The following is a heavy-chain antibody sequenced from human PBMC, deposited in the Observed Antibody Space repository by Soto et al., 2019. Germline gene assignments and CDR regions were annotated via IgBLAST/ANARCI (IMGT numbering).Heavy chain of an antibody. CDR3: AKEEYSSSWPYYYYMDV. V-gene: IGHV3-23*01. D-gene: IGHD6-13*01. CDR2: ISGSGGST. CDR1: GFTFSSYA. J-gene: IGHJ6*03. Sequence: GGSLRLSCAASGFTFSSYAMSWVRQAPGKRLEWFSAISGSGGSTYYADSVKGRFTISRDNSKNTLYLQMNSLRAEDTAVYYCAKEEYSSSWPYYYYMDVWGKGTTVTVSS.